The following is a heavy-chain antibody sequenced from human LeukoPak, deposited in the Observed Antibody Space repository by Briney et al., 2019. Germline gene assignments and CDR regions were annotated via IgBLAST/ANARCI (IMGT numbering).Heavy chain of an antibody. D-gene: IGHD2-2*01. CDR2: INHSGGT. CDR1: GGSFSGYY. V-gene: IGHV4-34*01. J-gene: IGHJ1*01. Sequence: SETLSLTCSVYGGSFSGYYWSWIRQPPGKGLEWIGEINHSGGTNYNPSLKSRVTISVDTSKNQFSLKLSSVTAADTAVYYCARHSHQLLSWRYFQHWGQGTLVTVSS. CDR3: ARHSHQLLSWRYFQH.